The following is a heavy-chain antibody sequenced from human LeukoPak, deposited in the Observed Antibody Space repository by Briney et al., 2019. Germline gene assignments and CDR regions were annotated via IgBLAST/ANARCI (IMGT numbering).Heavy chain of an antibody. J-gene: IGHJ1*01. V-gene: IGHV1-69*13. Sequence: SVKVSCKASGGTFSSYAISWVRQAPGQGLEWMGGIIPIFGTANYAQKFQGRVTITADESTSTAHMELSSLRSEDTAVYYCASPPLEYCSGGSCYSYFQHWGQGTLVTVSS. CDR3: ASPPLEYCSGGSCYSYFQH. CDR1: GGTFSSYA. D-gene: IGHD2-15*01. CDR2: IIPIFGTA.